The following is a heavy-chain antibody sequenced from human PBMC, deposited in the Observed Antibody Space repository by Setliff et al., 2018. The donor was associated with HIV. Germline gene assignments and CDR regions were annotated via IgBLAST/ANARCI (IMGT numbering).Heavy chain of an antibody. J-gene: IGHJ5*01. CDR1: GYIFSNFA. CDR3: ARVRCSGANCFNWFDF. Sequence: ASVKVSCKASGYIFSNFAMHCVRQAPGQRLEWLGWINAGSGNTRYSQKFQDRLTITRDTSARTVYMELSSLKSEDTAVYYCARVRCSGANCFNWFDFWGQGTPVTVSS. V-gene: IGHV1-3*01. CDR2: INAGSGNT. D-gene: IGHD2-15*01.